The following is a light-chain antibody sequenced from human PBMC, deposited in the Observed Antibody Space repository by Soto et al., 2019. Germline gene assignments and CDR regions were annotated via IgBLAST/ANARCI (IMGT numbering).Light chain of an antibody. CDR3: SSYAGSYSHYV. Sequence: QSVLTQPPSASGSPGQSVTISCTGTSSDVGGYNYVSWYQQHPGKAPKLMIYEVSKRPSGVPDRFSGSKSGNTASLTVSGLQAEDEADYYCSSYAGSYSHYVFGTGTKLTVL. J-gene: IGLJ1*01. CDR2: EVS. CDR1: SSDVGGYNY. V-gene: IGLV2-8*01.